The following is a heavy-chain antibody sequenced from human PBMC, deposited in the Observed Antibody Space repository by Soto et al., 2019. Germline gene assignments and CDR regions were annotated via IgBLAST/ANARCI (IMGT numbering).Heavy chain of an antibody. Sequence: QVQLVQSGAEVKKPGASVKVSCKASGYTFTSYGISWVRQAPGQGLEWMGWISAYNGNTNYAQKLQGRVTMTTDTFTSTAYMELRSLRSDDTAVYYCARDTPRGNLVGVGRRPRDYWGQGTLVTVSS. CDR3: ARDTPRGNLVGVGRRPRDY. V-gene: IGHV1-18*01. CDR2: ISAYNGNT. D-gene: IGHD1-26*01. CDR1: GYTFTSYG. J-gene: IGHJ4*02.